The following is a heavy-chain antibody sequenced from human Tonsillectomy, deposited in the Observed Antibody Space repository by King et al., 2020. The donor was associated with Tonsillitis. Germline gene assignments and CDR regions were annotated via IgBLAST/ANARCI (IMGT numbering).Heavy chain of an antibody. CDR2: ISGSSNTI. CDR1: GFTFRSYS. CDR3: ARDQYCSSTSCYRAVDF. V-gene: IGHV3-48*01. D-gene: IGHD2-2*02. Sequence: DEQLVQSGGGLVQPGGSLRLSCAASGFTFRSYSMDWVRQAPGKGLEWVSYISGSSNTIYYADSVKGRFTISRDNDKNSLYLQMNSLRAEDTAVYYCARDQYCSSTSCYRAVDFWGQGTLVTVSS. J-gene: IGHJ4*02.